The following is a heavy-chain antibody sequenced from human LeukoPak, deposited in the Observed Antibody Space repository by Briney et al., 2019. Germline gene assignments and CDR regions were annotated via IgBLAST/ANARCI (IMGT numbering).Heavy chain of an antibody. J-gene: IGHJ5*02. CDR1: GYTFTCYY. Sequence: ASVKVSCKASGYTFTCYYMHWVRQAPGQGLEWMGIINPSGGSTSYAQKLQGRVTMTRDTSTSTVYMELSSLRSEDTAVYYCARTPYSSSWYPHTLPFDPWGQGTLVTVSS. CDR2: INPSGGST. CDR3: ARTPYSSSWYPHTLPFDP. V-gene: IGHV1-46*01. D-gene: IGHD6-13*01.